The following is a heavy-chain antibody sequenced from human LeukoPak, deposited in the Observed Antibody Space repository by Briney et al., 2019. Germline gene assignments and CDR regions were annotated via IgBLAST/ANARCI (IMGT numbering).Heavy chain of an antibody. D-gene: IGHD2-21*01. J-gene: IGHJ5*02. CDR1: GFTVSSKY. CDR3: ARGDWQS. CDR2: IYSDGST. Sequence: PGGSLRLSCAASGFTVSSKYMTWVRQAPGKGLEWVSVIYSDGSTYYADSVKGRFTISRDNSKNTLYLQVSSLRADDTAVYYCARGDWQSWGQGTLVTVSS. V-gene: IGHV3-53*01.